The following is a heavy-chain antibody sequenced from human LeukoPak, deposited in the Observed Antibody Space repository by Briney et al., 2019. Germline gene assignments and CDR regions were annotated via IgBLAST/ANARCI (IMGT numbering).Heavy chain of an antibody. D-gene: IGHD3-22*01. V-gene: IGHV3-53*01. J-gene: IGHJ4*02. CDR1: GFTVSSSH. Sequence: GGSLRLSCVASGFTVSSSHMTWVRQAPGKGLEWVSVLYSGGSTYYADSVKGRFTISRGNSKNTLYLQMNSLRAEDTAVYYCARGGVTMIVPILWGQGTPVTVSS. CDR3: ARGGVTMIVPIL. CDR2: LYSGGST.